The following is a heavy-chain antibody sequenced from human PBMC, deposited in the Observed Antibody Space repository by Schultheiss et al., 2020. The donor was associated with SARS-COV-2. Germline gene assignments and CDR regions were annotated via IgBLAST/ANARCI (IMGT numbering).Heavy chain of an antibody. J-gene: IGHJ4*02. D-gene: IGHD4-17*01. CDR3: ARGRPNGGTVTTNGDY. Sequence: SETLSLTCTVSGDSISSSNWWSWVRQPPGKGLEWIGKIHHSGSTYYNPSLKSRVTISVDTSKNQFSLKLSSVTAADTAVYYCARGRPNGGTVTTNGDYWGQGTLVTVSS. V-gene: IGHV4-4*02. CDR1: GDSISSSNW. CDR2: IHHSGST.